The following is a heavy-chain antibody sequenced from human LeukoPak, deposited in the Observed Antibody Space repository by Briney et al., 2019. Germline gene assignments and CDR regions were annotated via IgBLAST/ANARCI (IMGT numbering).Heavy chain of an antibody. CDR3: ADFGSGSYIFDY. J-gene: IGHJ4*02. D-gene: IGHD3-10*01. CDR2: ISSAGDST. V-gene: IGHV3-23*01. CDR1: EFTFSTYA. Sequence: GGSLRLSCVASEFTFSTYAMSWVRQAPGKGPEWVSGISSAGDSTFYADSVKGRFTISRDNSKNTLHLQMNYVRVEDTAIYYCADFGSGSYIFDYWGQGTLVTVSS.